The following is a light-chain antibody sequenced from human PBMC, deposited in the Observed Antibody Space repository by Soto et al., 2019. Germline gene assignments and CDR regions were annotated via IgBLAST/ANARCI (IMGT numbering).Light chain of an antibody. V-gene: IGKV1-39*01. Sequence: DIQMTQSPSSLSASVEDRVTITCRASQNISDYLNWYQQRPGNAPNLLISAASSLHSGVPSRFSGSGSGTDFTLIIISLQPEDFATYYCQQTYGTPVGTFGPGTKVDIQ. CDR1: QNISDY. CDR2: AAS. CDR3: QQTYGTPVGT. J-gene: IGKJ3*01.